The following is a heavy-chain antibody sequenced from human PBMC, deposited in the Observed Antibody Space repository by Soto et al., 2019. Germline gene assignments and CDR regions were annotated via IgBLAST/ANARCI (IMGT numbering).Heavy chain of an antibody. CDR1: GYTFTSYY. D-gene: IGHD6-19*01. CDR2: FDPEDGET. V-gene: IGHV1-24*01. CDR3: AMTSSGWYVGDY. Sequence: ASVKVSCKASGYTFTSYYMHWVRQAPGKGLEWMGGFDPEDGETIYAQKFQGRVTMTEDTSTDTAYMELSSLRSEDTAVYYCAMTSSGWYVGDYWGQGTLVTVSS. J-gene: IGHJ4*02.